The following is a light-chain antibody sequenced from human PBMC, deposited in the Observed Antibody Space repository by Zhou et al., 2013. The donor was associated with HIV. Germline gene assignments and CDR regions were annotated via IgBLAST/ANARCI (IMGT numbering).Light chain of an antibody. Sequence: DIQMTQSPSTLSASVGDRVTITCRASQNINTWLAWYQQKPGTAPKLLIYRASSLESGVPSRFSGSGSGTDFTLTISSLQPEDFATYYCQQFNSYPLTFGGGTKVEIK. CDR1: QNINTW. V-gene: IGKV1-5*03. CDR3: QQFNSYPLT. CDR2: RAS. J-gene: IGKJ4*01.